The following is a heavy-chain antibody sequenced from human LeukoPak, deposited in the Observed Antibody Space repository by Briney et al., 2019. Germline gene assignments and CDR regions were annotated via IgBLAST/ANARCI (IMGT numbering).Heavy chain of an antibody. V-gene: IGHV5-51*01. Sequence: GESLKISCKGSGYSFKSYWIGWVRQMPGKGLEWMGIIYPGDSDTRYSPSFQGQVTISADKSISTAYLQWSSLKASDTAMYYCARHPSGVVVNNYFDYWGQGTLVTVSS. CDR3: ARHPSGVVVNNYFDY. CDR2: IYPGDSDT. D-gene: IGHD2-15*01. J-gene: IGHJ4*02. CDR1: GYSFKSYW.